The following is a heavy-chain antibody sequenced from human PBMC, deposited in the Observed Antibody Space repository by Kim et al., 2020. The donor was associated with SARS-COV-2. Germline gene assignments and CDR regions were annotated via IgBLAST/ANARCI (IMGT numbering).Heavy chain of an antibody. CDR3: ASTTEWEVLRYDY. J-gene: IGHJ4*02. CDR1: GYTFTTYA. V-gene: IGHV1-3*01. CDR2: INVVNGRT. D-gene: IGHD1-26*01. Sequence: ASVKVSCKASGYTFTTYAMHWVRQAPGQRLEWMGWINVVNGRTKYSQKFQGRVTITRDTSASTAYMDLSSLRSEDTAVYYCASTTEWEVLRYDYWGQGTLVTVSS.